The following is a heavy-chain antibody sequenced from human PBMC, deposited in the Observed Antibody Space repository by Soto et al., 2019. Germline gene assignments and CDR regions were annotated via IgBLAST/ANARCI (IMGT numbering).Heavy chain of an antibody. J-gene: IGHJ6*02. CDR2: ISSDEDNK. D-gene: IGHD6-13*01. CDR3: ARDKELYSPIHYGMDV. Sequence: GGSLRLSCETSGFTFSNYGMHWVRQAPGKGLEWVTLISSDEDNKYYADSVKGRFSISRDNFKKTLYLQMNNLRVEDTAIYYCARDKELYSPIHYGMDVWGQGTTVTVSS. V-gene: IGHV3-30*03. CDR1: GFTFSNYG.